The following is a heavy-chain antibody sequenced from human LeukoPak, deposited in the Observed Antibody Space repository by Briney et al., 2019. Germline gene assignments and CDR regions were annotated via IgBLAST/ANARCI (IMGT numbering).Heavy chain of an antibody. Sequence: PGGSLRLSCAASGFTFSSAAMSWVRRAPGKGLEWVSIISSSGGSTYYADSVKGRFIISRDNSKNTLYLQMNSLRAEDTAVYYCAKGSRSIAVDNLCDYWGQGSLVTVSS. CDR1: GFTFSSAA. V-gene: IGHV3-23*01. J-gene: IGHJ4*02. CDR3: AKGSRSIAVDNLCDY. CDR2: ISSSGGST. D-gene: IGHD6-19*01.